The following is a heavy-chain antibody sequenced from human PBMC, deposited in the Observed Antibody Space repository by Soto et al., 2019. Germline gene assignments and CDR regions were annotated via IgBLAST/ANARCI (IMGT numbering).Heavy chain of an antibody. CDR1: GYTFTSYY. D-gene: IGHD6-13*01. CDR2: INPSGGST. V-gene: IGHV1-46*01. Sequence: ASEKVSCKASGYTFTSYYMHWVRQAPGQGLEGMGIINPSGGSTSYAQKFQGRVTMTRDTSTSTVYMELSSLTSEDTAVYYCARDWEKIAAAGIDDWGQGTMVTVSS. J-gene: IGHJ4*02. CDR3: ARDWEKIAAAGIDD.